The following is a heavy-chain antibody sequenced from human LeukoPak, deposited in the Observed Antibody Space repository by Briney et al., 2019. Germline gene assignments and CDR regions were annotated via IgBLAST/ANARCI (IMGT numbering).Heavy chain of an antibody. CDR1: GFTFSSYA. J-gene: IGHJ4*02. D-gene: IGHD1-26*01. CDR2: ISGSGDNT. Sequence: GGSLRLSCVASGFTFSSYAINWVRQAPGRGLEWVSLISGSGDNTNYADSVKGRFTISRDNSKNTLYLQMNSLRAEDTAVYYCAKDQAPMDSGSYGFDYWGQGTLVTVSS. CDR3: AKDQAPMDSGSYGFDY. V-gene: IGHV3-23*01.